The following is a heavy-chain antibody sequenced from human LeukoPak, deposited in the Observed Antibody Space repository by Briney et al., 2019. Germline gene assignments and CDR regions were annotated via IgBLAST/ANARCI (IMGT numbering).Heavy chain of an antibody. CDR2: ISGSGGST. CDR1: GFTFSSYA. CDR3: AKGKDIVVVVAASD. Sequence: GGSLRLSCAASGFTFSSYAMSWVRQAPGKGLEWVSAISGSGGSTYYADSVKGRFTISRDNSKNTLYLQMNSLRAEDTAVYYRAKGKDIVVVVAASDWGQGTLVTVSP. J-gene: IGHJ4*02. V-gene: IGHV3-23*01. D-gene: IGHD2-15*01.